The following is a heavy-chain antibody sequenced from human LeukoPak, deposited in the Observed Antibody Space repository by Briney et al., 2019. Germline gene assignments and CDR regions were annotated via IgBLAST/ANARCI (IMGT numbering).Heavy chain of an antibody. CDR1: GFTFSDYY. CDR2: ISSSGNTI. CDR3: AILWGTNWFDP. Sequence: GGSLRLSCAASGFTFSDYYMSWIRQAPGKGLEWVSYISSSGNTIYYADSVKGRFTISRDNAKNSLYLQMNSLRAEDTAVYYCAILWGTNWFDPWGQGTLVTVSS. V-gene: IGHV3-11*04. J-gene: IGHJ5*02. D-gene: IGHD3-16*01.